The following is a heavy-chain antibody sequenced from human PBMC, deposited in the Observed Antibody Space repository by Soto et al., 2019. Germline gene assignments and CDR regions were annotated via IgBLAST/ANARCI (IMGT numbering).Heavy chain of an antibody. V-gene: IGHV3-21*01. CDR3: ARDRTATTYYYGMDV. J-gene: IGHJ6*02. Sequence: EVQLVESGGGLVKPGGSLRLSCAASGFTFSSYSMNWVRQAPGKGLEWVSSISSSSSYIYYADSVKGRFTISRDNAKNSLYLQMDSLRAEDTDVYYCARDRTATTYYYGMDVWGQGTTVTVSS. D-gene: IGHD2-21*02. CDR1: GFTFSSYS. CDR2: ISSSSSYI.